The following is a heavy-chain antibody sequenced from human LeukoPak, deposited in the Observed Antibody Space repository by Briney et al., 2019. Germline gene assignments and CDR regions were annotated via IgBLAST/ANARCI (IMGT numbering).Heavy chain of an antibody. D-gene: IGHD5-24*01. CDR1: GGTFSSYA. J-gene: IGHJ3*02. Sequence: GASVKVSCKASGGTFSSYAISWVRQAPGQGLEWMGGIIPIFGTANYAQKFQGRVTITTDESTSTAYMELSSLRSEDTAVYYCARDSGRYKDRDGYMTDAFDIWGQGTMVTVSS. CDR3: ARDSGRYKDRDGYMTDAFDI. V-gene: IGHV1-69*05. CDR2: IIPIFGTA.